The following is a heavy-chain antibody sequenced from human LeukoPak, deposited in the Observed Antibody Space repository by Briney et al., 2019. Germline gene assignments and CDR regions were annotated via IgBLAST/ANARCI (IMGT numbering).Heavy chain of an antibody. Sequence: ASVKVSCKTSGYMFTDYYMHWVRQAPGQGLEWMGWINPNSGGTNSAQRFQVRVTMTRDTSISTAYMELSRLRSDDTAVYYCARESFSTLTSATDAFDIWGQGTMVTVSS. CDR2: INPNSGGT. J-gene: IGHJ3*02. CDR3: ARESFSTLTSATDAFDI. V-gene: IGHV1-2*02. CDR1: GYMFTDYY. D-gene: IGHD4-17*01.